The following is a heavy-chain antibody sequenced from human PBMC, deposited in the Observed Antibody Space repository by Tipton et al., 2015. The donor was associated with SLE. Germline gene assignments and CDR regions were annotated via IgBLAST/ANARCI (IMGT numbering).Heavy chain of an antibody. J-gene: IGHJ6*03. CDR3: ARDTIEMGGFLLGYMDV. CDR1: GGSITSGTHY. D-gene: IGHD5-24*01. CDR2: IYTSGST. V-gene: IGHV4-61*02. Sequence: TLSLTCTVSGGSITSGTHYWTWIRQPAGKGLEWIGRIYTSGSTDYHPSLQSRATISLDSSKNQFSLTLSSVTAADTAVYFCARDTIEMGGFLLGYMDVWGKGTTVTVSS.